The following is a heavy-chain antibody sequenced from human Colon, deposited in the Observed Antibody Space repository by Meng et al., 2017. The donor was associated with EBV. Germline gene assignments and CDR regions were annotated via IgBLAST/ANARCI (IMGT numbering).Heavy chain of an antibody. J-gene: IGHJ4*02. CDR1: GDSISSTDYY. CDR3: ARVSSGWDYFDY. V-gene: IGHV4-30-4*01. CDR2: IYYSGSR. Sequence: QVQLQESGPGLVKPSQTLSLTCTVAGDSISSTDYYWSWVRQPPGKGLEWTGYIYYSGSRYYNPSLKSRVTISVDTSKNQFSLKLRSVTAADTAVYYCARVSSGWDYFDYWGQGTLVTVSS. D-gene: IGHD6-19*01.